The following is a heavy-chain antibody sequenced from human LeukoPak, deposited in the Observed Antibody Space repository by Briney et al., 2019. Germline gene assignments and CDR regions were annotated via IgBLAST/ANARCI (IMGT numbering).Heavy chain of an antibody. CDR2: MHPNSDDT. D-gene: IGHD1-1*01. CDR3: ARHFGTGDNFDY. Sequence: GASVKVSCKASGYTFSNNDIHWVRQATGQGLEWMGWMHPNSDDTGYAQKFQGRVTMTRNTSISTAYMELSSLRPEDTAVCYCARHFGTGDNFDYWGQGTLLIVS. J-gene: IGHJ4*02. CDR1: GYTFSNND. V-gene: IGHV1-8*01.